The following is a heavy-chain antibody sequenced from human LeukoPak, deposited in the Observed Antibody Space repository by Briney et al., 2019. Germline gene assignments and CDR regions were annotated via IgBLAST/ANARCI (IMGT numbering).Heavy chain of an antibody. V-gene: IGHV1-69*06. Sequence: ASVKVSCKASGGTFSSYAISWVRQAPGQGLEWMGGIIPIFGTANYAQKFQGRVTITADKSTSTAYMELSSLRAEDSAVYYCARGLHRRCSGGICYQPFDYWGQGTLVTVSS. D-gene: IGHD2-15*01. CDR2: IIPIFGTA. CDR3: ARGLHRRCSGGICYQPFDY. CDR1: GGTFSSYA. J-gene: IGHJ4*02.